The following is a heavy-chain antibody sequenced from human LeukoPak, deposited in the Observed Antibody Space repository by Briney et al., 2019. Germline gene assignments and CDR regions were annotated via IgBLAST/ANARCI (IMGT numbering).Heavy chain of an antibody. CDR3: AKMGELDWFDP. Sequence: GSLRLSCAASGFTVSSYAMSWVRQAPGKRLEWVSAISGSGGSTYYADSVKGRFTISRDNSKNTLYLQMNSLRAEDTAVYYCAKMGELDWFDPWGQGTLVTVSS. V-gene: IGHV3-23*01. J-gene: IGHJ5*02. CDR1: GFTVSSYA. D-gene: IGHD1-7*01. CDR2: ISGSGGST.